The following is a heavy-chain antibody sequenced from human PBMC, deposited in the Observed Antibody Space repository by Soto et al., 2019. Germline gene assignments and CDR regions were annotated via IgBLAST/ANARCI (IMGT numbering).Heavy chain of an antibody. J-gene: IGHJ4*02. V-gene: IGHV1-18*01. CDR1: GYTFTSYG. CDR2: ISAYNGNT. Sequence: QVQLVQSGAEVKKPGASGKVSGKASGYTFTSYGISWVRQAPGQGREWMGWISAYNGNTNYAQKLQGRVTMTNGTTTKTAYMELWSRGSDGTAVDYWASDFDYWGQGTLVTVSS. CDR3: ASDFDY.